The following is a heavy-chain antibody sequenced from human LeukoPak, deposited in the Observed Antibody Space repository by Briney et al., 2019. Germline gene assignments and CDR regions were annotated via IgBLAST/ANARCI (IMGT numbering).Heavy chain of an antibody. Sequence: GGSLRLSCAASGFTLSRYSMNWVRQAPGKGLEWVSYISKSSDRIYHADSVKGRFTISRDNAQNSLYLQMDSLRAEDTAVYYCARDLLNDEGSSYFFDQWGQGTLVTVSS. J-gene: IGHJ4*02. D-gene: IGHD2-2*01. CDR2: ISKSSDRI. V-gene: IGHV3-48*04. CDR3: ARDLLNDEGSSYFFDQ. CDR1: GFTLSRYS.